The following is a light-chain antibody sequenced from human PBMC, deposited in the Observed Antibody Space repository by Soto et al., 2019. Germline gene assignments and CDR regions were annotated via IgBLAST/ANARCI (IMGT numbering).Light chain of an antibody. CDR1: QSISSY. V-gene: IGKV1-39*01. CDR2: AAS. J-gene: IGKJ2*01. Sequence: DIQMTQSPSSLSASVGDRVTITCRASQSISSYLNWYQQKPGKAPKLLIYAASSLQSGVPSRFSGSGSGTDFTRTISSLQPEDFETYYCQQSYSTVYTFGQGTKLEIK. CDR3: QQSYSTVYT.